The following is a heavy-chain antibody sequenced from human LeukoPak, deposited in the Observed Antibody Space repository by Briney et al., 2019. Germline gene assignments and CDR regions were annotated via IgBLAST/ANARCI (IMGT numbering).Heavy chain of an antibody. V-gene: IGHV3-23*01. J-gene: IGHJ4*02. D-gene: IGHD3-9*01. CDR2: VSGSGSST. Sequence: GGSLRLSCAASGFTFSSYAMSWVRQAPRKGLEWVSVVSGSGSSTDYADSVKGRFTISRDNSKNTLYLQMSSLSAEDTAVYYCAKMNVLTGYYTPDFDFWGQGTLVTVSS. CDR1: GFTFSSYA. CDR3: AKMNVLTGYYTPDFDF.